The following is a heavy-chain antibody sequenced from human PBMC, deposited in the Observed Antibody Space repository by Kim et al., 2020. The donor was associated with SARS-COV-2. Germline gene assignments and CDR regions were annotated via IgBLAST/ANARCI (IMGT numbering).Heavy chain of an antibody. CDR3: ARGGEYSTAPVHY. V-gene: IGHV3-74*01. D-gene: IGHD6-6*01. Sequence: ADSVKGRFTISRDNAKNTLYLQMNSLRAEDTAVYYCARGGEYSTAPVHYWGQGTLVTVSS. J-gene: IGHJ4*02.